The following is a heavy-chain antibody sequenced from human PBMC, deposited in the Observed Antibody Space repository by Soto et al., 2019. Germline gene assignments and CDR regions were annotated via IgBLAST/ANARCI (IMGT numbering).Heavy chain of an antibody. CDR2: IYYSGST. J-gene: IGHJ4*02. V-gene: IGHV4-39*07. CDR3: ARVGCSGGTCYSEKYYLDY. D-gene: IGHD2-15*01. Sequence: SETLSLTCTVSGGSISSSSYYWGWIRQPPGKGLEWIGSIYYSGSTYYNPSLKSRVTISVDKSKILFSLKLTSVTAADTAVYYCARVGCSGGTCYSEKYYLDYWGQGTLVTVSS. CDR1: GGSISSSSYY.